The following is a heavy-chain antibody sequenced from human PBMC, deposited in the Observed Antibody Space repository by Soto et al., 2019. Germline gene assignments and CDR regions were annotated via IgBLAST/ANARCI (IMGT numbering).Heavy chain of an antibody. CDR3: AIWSNWNPLYYPGMDV. D-gene: IGHD1-20*01. V-gene: IGHV1-69*01. CDR1: GGAFTNYS. J-gene: IGHJ6*02. Sequence: QVQLLQSGAEVKKPGSSVKVSCKVSGGAFTNYSLNWVRHAPGQGREWLGGIIPLHNTSNYSLKLLGRGSVSADLSSNTVSMHLSGLTSEDTATYYCAIWSNWNPLYYPGMDVWGQGTKVTVSS. CDR2: IIPLHNTS.